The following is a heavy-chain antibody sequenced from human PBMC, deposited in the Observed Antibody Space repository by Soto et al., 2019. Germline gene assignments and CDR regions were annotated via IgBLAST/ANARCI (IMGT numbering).Heavy chain of an antibody. CDR1: GFTFMTYA. D-gene: IGHD6-6*01. CDR3: ARVAYSSSSAYYFGY. CDR2: ISGSGGST. J-gene: IGHJ4*02. Sequence: GGSLRLSCAVAGFTFMTYAMSWVRQAPGKGLEWVSAISGSGGSTYYADSVKGRFTISRDNSKNTLYLQLNSLRAEDTAVYYCARVAYSSSSAYYFGYWGQGTQVTV. V-gene: IGHV3-23*01.